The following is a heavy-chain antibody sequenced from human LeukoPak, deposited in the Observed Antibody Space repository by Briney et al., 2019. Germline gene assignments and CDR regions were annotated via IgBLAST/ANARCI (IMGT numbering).Heavy chain of an antibody. CDR3: ARHMVRGVPSSMDV. CDR1: GGSFSGYY. CDR2: IYYSGST. Sequence: PSETLSLTCAVYGGSFSGYYWSWIRQPPGKGLEWIGYIYYSGSTNYNPSLKSRVTISVDTSKNQFSLKLSSVTAADTAVYYCARHMVRGVPSSMDVWGQGTTVTVSS. J-gene: IGHJ6*02. V-gene: IGHV4-59*08. D-gene: IGHD3-10*01.